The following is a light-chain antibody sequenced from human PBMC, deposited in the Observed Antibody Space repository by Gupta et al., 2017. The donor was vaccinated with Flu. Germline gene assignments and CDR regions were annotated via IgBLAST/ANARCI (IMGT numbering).Light chain of an antibody. V-gene: IGLV1-40*01. J-gene: IGLJ1*01. CDR1: SSNIGAGYD. CDR3: QSYDSSLSALYV. Sequence: TISCTGSSSNIGAGYDVHWYQQLPGTAPKLLIYGNTNRPSGVPDRFSGSKSSTSASLAITGLQAEDEADYYCQSYDSSLSALYVFGTGTKVTVL. CDR2: GNT.